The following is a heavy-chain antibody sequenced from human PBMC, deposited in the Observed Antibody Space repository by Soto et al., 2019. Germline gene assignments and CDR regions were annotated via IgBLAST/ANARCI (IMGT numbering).Heavy chain of an antibody. D-gene: IGHD3-10*01. J-gene: IGHJ6*02. Sequence: ASVKVSCKASGYTFTSYAMHWVRQAPGQRLEWMGWINAGNGNTKYSQKFQGRVTITRDTSASTAYMELSSLRSEDTAVYYCARDPRENYGSGSYSSYGMDVWGQGTTVTVSS. CDR1: GYTFTSYA. V-gene: IGHV1-3*01. CDR3: ARDPRENYGSGSYSSYGMDV. CDR2: INAGNGNT.